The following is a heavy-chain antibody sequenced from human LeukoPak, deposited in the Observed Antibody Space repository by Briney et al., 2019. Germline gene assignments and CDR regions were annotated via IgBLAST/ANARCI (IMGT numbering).Heavy chain of an antibody. CDR2: TRHDGSNK. CDR1: GFTFSTYG. CDR3: AKSIMIFGVVRDYYMDV. J-gene: IGHJ6*03. Sequence: PGGSLRLSCAASGFTFSTYGMHWVRQAPGKGLEWVAFTRHDGSNKYYADSVKGRFTISRDNSKNTLYLQMNSLRAEDTAVYYCAKSIMIFGVVRDYYMDVWGKGTTVTVSS. D-gene: IGHD3-3*01. V-gene: IGHV3-30*02.